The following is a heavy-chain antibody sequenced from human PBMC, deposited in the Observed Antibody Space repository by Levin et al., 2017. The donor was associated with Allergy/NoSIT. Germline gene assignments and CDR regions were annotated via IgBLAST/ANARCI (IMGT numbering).Heavy chain of an antibody. D-gene: IGHD6-13*01. J-gene: IGHJ1*01. CDR2: IYYTGST. CDR3: SRVIPSAGRLYFEQ. Sequence: KTSETLSLTCTVSGGSVSSDAYYWSWIRQPPGKGLEWIAFIYYTGSTNSNPSLKSRVTISLDKSKNQFSLKVTSVTAADTAVYFCSRVIPSAGRLYFEQWGQGTLVTVSS. CDR1: GGSVSSDAYY. V-gene: IGHV4-61*08.